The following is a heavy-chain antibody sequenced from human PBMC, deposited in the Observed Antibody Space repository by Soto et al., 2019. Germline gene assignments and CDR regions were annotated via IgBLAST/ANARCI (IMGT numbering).Heavy chain of an antibody. Sequence: EVQQLESGGGLVQPGGSLGLSCAASGFTFSSYAMSWFRQAPGKGLEWVSAISGSGGSTYYADSVKGRFTISRDNSKNTLYLQMNSLRAEDTAVYYCAKGGRKGSSWPYYYYYYMDVWGKGTTVTVSS. V-gene: IGHV3-23*01. CDR3: AKGGRKGSSWPYYYYYYMDV. J-gene: IGHJ6*03. D-gene: IGHD6-13*01. CDR2: ISGSGGST. CDR1: GFTFSSYA.